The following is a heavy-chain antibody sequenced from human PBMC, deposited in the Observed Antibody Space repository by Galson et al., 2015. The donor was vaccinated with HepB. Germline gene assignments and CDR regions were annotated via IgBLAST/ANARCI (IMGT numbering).Heavy chain of an antibody. V-gene: IGHV3-11*01. CDR2: ISSSGSTI. Sequence: SLRLSCAASGFTFSDYYMSWIRQAPGKGLGWVSYISSSGSTIYYADSVKGRFTISRDNAKNSLYLQMNSLRAEDTAVYYCAGGPYSSGWKFAYWGQGTLVTVSS. D-gene: IGHD6-19*01. CDR3: AGGPYSSGWKFAY. CDR1: GFTFSDYY. J-gene: IGHJ4*02.